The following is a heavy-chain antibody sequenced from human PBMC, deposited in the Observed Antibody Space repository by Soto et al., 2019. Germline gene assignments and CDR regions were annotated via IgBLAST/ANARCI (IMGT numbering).Heavy chain of an antibody. D-gene: IGHD6-19*01. CDR3: ARVKDIAVTGTPHWFDP. CDR1: GFTFSNYE. J-gene: IGHJ5*02. V-gene: IGHV3-48*03. Sequence: EVQLVESGGGLVQPGGSLRLSCAASGFTFSNYEMNWVRQAPGKGLEWVSYISGSGKTIYYADSVKGRFTISRDNAKNSLFLQMNSLRDEDTAVYYCARVKDIAVTGTPHWFDPWGQGTLVTVSS. CDR2: ISGSGKTI.